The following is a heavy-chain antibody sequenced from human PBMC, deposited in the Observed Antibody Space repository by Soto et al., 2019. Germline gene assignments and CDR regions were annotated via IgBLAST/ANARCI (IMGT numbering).Heavy chain of an antibody. D-gene: IGHD3-3*01. CDR2: INHSGST. V-gene: IGHV4-34*01. Sequence: PSETLSLTCAVYGGSFSGYYWSWIRQPPGKGLEWIGEINHSGSTNYNPSLKSRVTISVDTSKNQFSLKLSSVTAADTAVYYCARGRITIFGVVTPDQYYFDYWGQGTLVTVS. CDR1: GGSFSGYY. CDR3: ARGRITIFGVVTPDQYYFDY. J-gene: IGHJ4*02.